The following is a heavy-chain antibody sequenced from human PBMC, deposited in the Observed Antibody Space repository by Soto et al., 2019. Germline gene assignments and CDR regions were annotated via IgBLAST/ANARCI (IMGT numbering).Heavy chain of an antibody. V-gene: IGHV3-20*04. CDR3: ASPPGYYGDFFDY. CDR1: GFTFDDYG. Sequence: GWSLRLSCAASGFTFDDYGMSWVRQAPGKGLEWVSFINRDGRSTGYADSMKGRFTISRDNAKNSLYLQMNSLRAEDTALYFCASPPGYYGDFFDYWGQGTMGTVSS. CDR2: INRDGRST. J-gene: IGHJ4*02. D-gene: IGHD4-17*01.